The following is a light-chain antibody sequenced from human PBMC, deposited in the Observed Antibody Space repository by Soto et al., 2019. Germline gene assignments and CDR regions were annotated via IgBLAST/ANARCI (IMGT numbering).Light chain of an antibody. CDR1: QSISTW. Sequence: DIQLTQSPSTLSASVGARVTITCRASQSISTWLAWYQQKPGNAPKLLSLEASTFHSGSQSRFSGSGSGTEFTLTHTSLHPDDFATYYGQQYDCYQRTLGQGTKVEIK. CDR3: QQYDCYQRT. V-gene: IGKV1-5*01. CDR2: EAS. J-gene: IGKJ2*02.